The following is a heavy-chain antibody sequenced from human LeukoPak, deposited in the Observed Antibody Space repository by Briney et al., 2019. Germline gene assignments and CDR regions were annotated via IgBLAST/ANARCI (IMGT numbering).Heavy chain of an antibody. Sequence: PGGSLRLSCAASGFTFSSYSMNWVRQAPGKGLEWVSYISSGSSTVYYADSVKGRFTISRDNAENSLYLQMNSLRAEDTAVYYCTRAPHMVRGVIDLLFASPWFDPWGQGTLVTVSS. CDR2: ISSGSSTV. D-gene: IGHD3-10*01. J-gene: IGHJ5*02. CDR1: GFTFSSYS. V-gene: IGHV3-48*04. CDR3: TRAPHMVRGVIDLLFASPWFDP.